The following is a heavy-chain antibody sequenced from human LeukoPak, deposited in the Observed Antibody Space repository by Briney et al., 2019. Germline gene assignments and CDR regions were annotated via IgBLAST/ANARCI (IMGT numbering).Heavy chain of an antibody. CDR3: ARDTLTMIVGRQKRGLDY. CDR2: IRSSTTYV. V-gene: IGHV3-21*01. D-gene: IGHD3-22*01. J-gene: IGHJ4*02. Sequence: GGSLRLSCAASGFTFSNYNMNWVRQAPGKGLEWVSSIRSSTTYVYYADSVKGRFTISRDNAKNSLYLQMNSLRAEDTAVYYCARDTLTMIVGRQKRGLDYWGQGTLVTVSS. CDR1: GFTFSNYN.